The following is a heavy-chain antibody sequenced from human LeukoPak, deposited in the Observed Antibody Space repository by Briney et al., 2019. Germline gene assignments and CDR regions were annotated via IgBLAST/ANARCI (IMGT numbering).Heavy chain of an antibody. J-gene: IGHJ6*03. Sequence: GGSLRLSCAASGFTFSSYEMNWVRQAPGKGLEWVSYISSSGSIIYYADSVKGRFTISRDDAKNSLYLQMNDLRAGDTAVYFCAREAISTSSTHPYFYIAVWGKGTTVTISS. CDR1: GFTFSSYE. CDR2: ISSSGSII. D-gene: IGHD3-3*01. V-gene: IGHV3-48*03. CDR3: AREAISTSSTHPYFYIAV.